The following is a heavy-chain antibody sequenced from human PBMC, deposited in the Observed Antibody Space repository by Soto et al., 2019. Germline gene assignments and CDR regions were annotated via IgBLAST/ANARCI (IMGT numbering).Heavy chain of an antibody. CDR3: AREGRLLGAFDI. CDR2: IKPDGSQG. CDR1: GFPFSSYW. J-gene: IGHJ3*02. Sequence: EVQLVESGGALVQPGGSLRLSCAVSGFPFSSYWMCWARQAPGKGLEWVANIKPDGSQGFYVDSVKGRFTISRDNAKNSLYLQMNSLRADDMAVYYCAREGRLLGAFDIWGQGTKVTVSS. V-gene: IGHV3-7*01. D-gene: IGHD5-12*01.